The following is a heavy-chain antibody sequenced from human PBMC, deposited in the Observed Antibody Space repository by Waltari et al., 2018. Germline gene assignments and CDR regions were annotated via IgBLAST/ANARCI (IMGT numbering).Heavy chain of an antibody. CDR3: ARGMSSVWYGPFDY. CDR1: GGSINIYY. V-gene: IGHV4-59*08. D-gene: IGHD6-19*01. Sequence: QVQLQESGPGLVKPSETLSLTCTVSGGSINIYYWSWIRQPPGKGLEWIGYVYYTGNTSYNPYLESRVTLSADTSKNAVSLRLRSVTAADTAVYYCARGMSSVWYGPFDYWGQGTLVTVSS. CDR2: VYYTGNT. J-gene: IGHJ4*02.